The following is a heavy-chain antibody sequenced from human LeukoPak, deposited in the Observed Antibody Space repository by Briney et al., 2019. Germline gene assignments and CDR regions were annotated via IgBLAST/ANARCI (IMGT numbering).Heavy chain of an antibody. CDR2: IYYSGIT. CDR1: GGSISSYY. Sequence: SETLSLTCTVSGGSISSYYWSWIRQPPGKGLEWTGYIYYSGITNYNPSLKSRGIISVDTSKNQFSLKLTSVTAADTAVYYCARAGRWEGRPHAFDIWGQGTMVTVSS. D-gene: IGHD1-26*01. J-gene: IGHJ3*02. CDR3: ARAGRWEGRPHAFDI. V-gene: IGHV4-59*01.